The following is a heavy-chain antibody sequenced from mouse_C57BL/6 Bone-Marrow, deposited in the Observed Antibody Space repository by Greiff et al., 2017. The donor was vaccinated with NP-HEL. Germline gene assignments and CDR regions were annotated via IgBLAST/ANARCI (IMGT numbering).Heavy chain of an antibody. J-gene: IGHJ4*01. Sequence: EVQGVESGGGLVQPGGSLKLSCAASGFTFSDYYMYWVRQTPEKRLEWVAYISNGGGSTYYPDTVKGRFTISRDNAKNTLYLQMSRLKSEDTAMYYCARQTSLIYYYGSSPYYAMDYWGQGTSVTVSS. CDR1: GFTFSDYY. V-gene: IGHV5-12*01. CDR3: ARQTSLIYYYGSSPYYAMDY. D-gene: IGHD1-1*01. CDR2: ISNGGGST.